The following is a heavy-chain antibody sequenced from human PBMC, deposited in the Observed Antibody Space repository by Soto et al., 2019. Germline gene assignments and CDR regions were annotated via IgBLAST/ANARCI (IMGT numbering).Heavy chain of an antibody. CDR3: ARAQRFSDWFDP. CDR1: GGGINSYY. J-gene: IGHJ5*02. CDR2: IYSSGST. Sequence: SETLSLTGTVSGGGINSYYWTWILQPAGKGLEWIGRIYSSGSTKYHPSLQSRVTMSLDTSKSHFSLSLTSVTAADTAVYYCARAQRFSDWFDPWGQGTLVTVSS. V-gene: IGHV4-4*07. D-gene: IGHD3-3*01.